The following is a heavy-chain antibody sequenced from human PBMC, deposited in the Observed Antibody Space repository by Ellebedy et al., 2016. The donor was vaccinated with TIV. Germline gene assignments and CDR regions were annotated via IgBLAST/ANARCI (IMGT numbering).Heavy chain of an antibody. CDR2: IYHTGST. Sequence: GSLGLSCAVPDDYISSSNSWSWVRQPPGKGLEWIGEIYHTGSTNSNPSLKSRLPISVDESKNRFTLKLTSVTAADTPIYSCACLPVNRVGFVDVPMVWGRWGPGTLVTVSA. V-gene: IGHV4-4*01. CDR1: DDYISSSNS. D-gene: IGHD3-10*01. J-gene: IGHJ4*02. CDR3: ACLPVNRVGFVDVPMVWGR.